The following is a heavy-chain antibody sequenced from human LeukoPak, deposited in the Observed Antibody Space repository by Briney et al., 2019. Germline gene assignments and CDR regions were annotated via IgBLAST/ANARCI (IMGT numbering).Heavy chain of an antibody. V-gene: IGHV1-24*01. D-gene: IGHD3-22*01. CDR2: FDPEDGET. CDR1: GYTLTELS. Sequence: ASVKVSCTVSGYTLTELSMHWVRQAPGKGLEWMGGFDPEDGETIYAQKFQGRVTMTEDTSTDTAYMELSSLRSEDTAVYYCATDLSLSDSSVYYPFDYWGQGTLVTVSS. CDR3: ATDLSLSDSSVYYPFDY. J-gene: IGHJ4*02.